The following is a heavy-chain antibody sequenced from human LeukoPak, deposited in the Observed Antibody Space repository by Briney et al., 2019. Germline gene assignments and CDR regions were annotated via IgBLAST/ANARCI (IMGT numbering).Heavy chain of an antibody. D-gene: IGHD1-26*01. J-gene: IGHJ4*02. CDR3: ATLGLLRGAGFNLATHFDY. Sequence: TSETLSLTCTVSGVSISNNYFYWAWIRQPPGKGLELIGYVHHTGSTFHNSSLKSRVTISADTSQNQFSLSLTSVTAADTAVYFCATLGLLRGAGFNLATHFDYWGQGTLVAVSS. CDR1: GVSISNNYFY. CDR2: VHHTGST. V-gene: IGHV4-39*01.